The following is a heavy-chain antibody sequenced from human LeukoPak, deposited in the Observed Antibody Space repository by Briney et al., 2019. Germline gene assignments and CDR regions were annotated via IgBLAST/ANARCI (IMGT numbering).Heavy chain of an antibody. J-gene: IGHJ6*03. CDR1: GFTFSNYN. V-gene: IGHV3-21*01. Sequence: GGSLRLSCAASGFTFSNYNMNWVRQAPGKGLEWVASINSGGDYIFYAASVKGRFTISRDNAKNSLYLRMNSLRAEDTAVYYCARVDGDYDYYYYMDVWGKGTTVTVSS. CDR3: ARVDGDYDYYYYMDV. CDR2: INSGGDYI. D-gene: IGHD4-17*01.